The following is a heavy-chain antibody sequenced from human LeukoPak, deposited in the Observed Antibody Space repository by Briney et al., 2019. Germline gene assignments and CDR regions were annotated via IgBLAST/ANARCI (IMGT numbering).Heavy chain of an antibody. CDR3: TKVFGRAASKHARRIICSNYMTD. CDR1: GLTLGDAS. Sequence: GGCLRLSCRVYGLTLGDASMSSFPQATGKGLGWEEFIRSKPYGGTQEYAAAVKGRFTISRDDSKSISYLKINIVKTEDTSEYSGTKVFGRAASKHARRIICSNYMTDWGQGTSVTVSS. D-gene: IGHD1-7*01. CDR2: IRSKPYGGTQ. J-gene: IGHJ4*02. V-gene: IGHV3-49*03.